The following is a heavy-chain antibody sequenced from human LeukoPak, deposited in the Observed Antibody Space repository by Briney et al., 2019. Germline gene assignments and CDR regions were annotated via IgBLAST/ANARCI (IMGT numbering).Heavy chain of an antibody. CDR2: INPSGGST. CDR3: ARSLRPGYYYYYGMDV. CDR1: GYTFTSYY. Sequence: ASVKVSCKASGYTFTSYYMHWVRQAPGQGLEWMGIINPSGGSTSYAQKFQGRVTMTRDTSTSTVYMELSSLRSEDTAVYYCARSLRPGYYYYYGMDVWGQGTTVTVSS. V-gene: IGHV1-46*01. J-gene: IGHJ6*02.